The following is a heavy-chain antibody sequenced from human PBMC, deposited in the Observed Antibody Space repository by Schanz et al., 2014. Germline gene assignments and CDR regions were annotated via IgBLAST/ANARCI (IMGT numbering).Heavy chain of an antibody. CDR3: AKVAPAATYLDS. V-gene: IGHV3-23*04. D-gene: IGHD2-2*01. J-gene: IGHJ4*02. CDR1: GFTFSIYG. CDR2: ISDSGDST. Sequence: VQVVESGGGVVQPGRSLRLSCVASGFTFSIYGMSWVRQAPGKGLEWVSDISDSGDSTHYADSVKGRFTISRDNAKNSLFLQMNSLSAEDTAVYYCAKVAPAATYLDSWGLGTLVTVSS.